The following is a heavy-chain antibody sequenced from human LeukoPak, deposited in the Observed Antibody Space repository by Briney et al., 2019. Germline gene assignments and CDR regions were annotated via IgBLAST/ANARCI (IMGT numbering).Heavy chain of an antibody. CDR1: GFTFSSYG. D-gene: IGHD2/OR15-2a*01. Sequence: GGSLRLSCAASGFTFSSYGMHWVRQAPGKGLEWVAFIRYDGSNTYYADSVKGRFTVSRDDSKNTLYLQMNSLRGDDTAVYYCAKDGTSYYYIYYWGQGTLVTVSS. CDR3: AKDGTSYYYIYY. CDR2: IRYDGSNT. J-gene: IGHJ4*02. V-gene: IGHV3-30*02.